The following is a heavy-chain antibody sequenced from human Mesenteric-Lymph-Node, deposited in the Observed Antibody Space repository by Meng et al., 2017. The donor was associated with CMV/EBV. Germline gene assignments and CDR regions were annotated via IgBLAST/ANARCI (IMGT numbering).Heavy chain of an antibody. CDR1: GFPFNSYA. CDR3: ASPCGSTGYYYYGMDV. V-gene: IGHV3-23*01. J-gene: IGHJ6*02. CDR2: IGGSDGST. D-gene: IGHD1-1*01. Sequence: GESLKISCAASGFPFNSYAMSWVRQAPGKGLEWVSAIGGSDGSTYYADSVKGRFTISRDNAKNSLYLQMNSLRAEDTAVYYCASPCGSTGYYYYGMDVWGQGTTVTVSS.